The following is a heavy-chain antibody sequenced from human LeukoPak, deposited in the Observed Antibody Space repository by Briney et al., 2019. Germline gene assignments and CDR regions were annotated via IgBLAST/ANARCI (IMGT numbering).Heavy chain of an antibody. J-gene: IGHJ4*02. CDR3: ASQMATIQTGDY. D-gene: IGHD5-24*01. V-gene: IGHV3-53*05. Sequence: GGSLRLSCAASGFIVSSNDVSRVRQAPRKGLEWVSVTHSGGGTDYADSVKGRFTISRDNSKNTLYLQMNSLRAEDTAVYYCASQMATIQTGDYWGQGTLVTVSS. CDR1: GFIVSSND. CDR2: THSGGGT.